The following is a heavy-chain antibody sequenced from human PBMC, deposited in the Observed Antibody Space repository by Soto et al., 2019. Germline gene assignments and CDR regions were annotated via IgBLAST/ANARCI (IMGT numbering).Heavy chain of an antibody. J-gene: IGHJ3*01. Sequence: ASVKVSCKPSVYTFTGYYMLWVRQAPGQGLEWMGWISTYSGNTNYAQKLKASVTMTTDTSMSTAYMELRRLRSDDTAVYYCARDSDYIWGSYRMTTVWGQGTMVTVSS. D-gene: IGHD3-16*02. CDR1: VYTFTGYY. CDR2: ISTYSGNT. V-gene: IGHV1-2*02. CDR3: ARDSDYIWGSYRMTTV.